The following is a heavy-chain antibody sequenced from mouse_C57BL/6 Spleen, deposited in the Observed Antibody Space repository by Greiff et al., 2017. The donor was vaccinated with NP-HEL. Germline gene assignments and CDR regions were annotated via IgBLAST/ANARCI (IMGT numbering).Heavy chain of an antibody. CDR2: IYPGDGDT. V-gene: IGHV1-80*01. CDR1: GYAFSSYW. Sequence: QVQLKQSGAELVKPGASVKISCKASGYAFSSYWMNWVKQRPGKGLEWIGQIYPGDGDTNYNGKFKGKATLTADKSSSTAYMQLSSLTSEDSAVYFCARRELVTTVGGPYFDYWVQGTTLTVSS. J-gene: IGHJ2*01. CDR3: ARRELVTTVGGPYFDY. D-gene: IGHD1-1*01.